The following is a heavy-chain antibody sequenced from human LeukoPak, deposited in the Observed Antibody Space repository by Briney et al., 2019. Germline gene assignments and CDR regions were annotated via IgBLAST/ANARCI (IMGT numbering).Heavy chain of an antibody. Sequence: GSSVKVSCKASGGTFSSYIISWVRQAPGQGLEWMGRIIPILGIANYAQKFQGRVTITADKSTSAAYKELSSLRSEDTAVYYCARRTYCGGDCFSAFDIWGQGTMVTVSS. J-gene: IGHJ3*02. CDR1: GGTFSSYI. CDR3: ARRTYCGGDCFSAFDI. V-gene: IGHV1-69*02. D-gene: IGHD2-21*02. CDR2: IIPILGIA.